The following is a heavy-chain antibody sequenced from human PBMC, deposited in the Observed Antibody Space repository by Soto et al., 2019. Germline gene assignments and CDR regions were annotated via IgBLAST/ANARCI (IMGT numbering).Heavy chain of an antibody. CDR2: ISGSSSYI. CDR3: ARDVAYWRGIGCRDYCHYMDV. D-gene: IGHD3-16*01. Sequence: EVQLVESGGGLVKPGGSLRLSCAASGFSFSDYSMHWVRQAPGKGLEWVSDISGSSSYIYYTDSLKGRFTVSRDNANKSLYVQVNRLTAEDAAVYYCARDVAYWRGIGCRDYCHYMDVWGKGTMVTVSS. V-gene: IGHV3-21*05. CDR1: GFSFSDYS. J-gene: IGHJ6*03.